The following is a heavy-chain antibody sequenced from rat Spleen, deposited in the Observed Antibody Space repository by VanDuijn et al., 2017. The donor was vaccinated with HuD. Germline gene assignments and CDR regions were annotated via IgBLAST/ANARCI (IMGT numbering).Heavy chain of an antibody. CDR1: GFTFSKSY. CDR2: ISTGGDNT. D-gene: IGHD1-11*01. Sequence: EVQLVESGGGLVQPGRSMKLSCAASGFTFSKSYMAWVRQAPTKGLEWVASISTGGDNTFYRDSVRGRFTISRDNAENTVYLQMDSLRSEDAATYYCARQGLTTEDSWPIYYYVMNAWGQGAAVTVSS. J-gene: IGHJ4*01. CDR3: ARQGLTTEDSWPIYYYVMNA. V-gene: IGHV5-25*01.